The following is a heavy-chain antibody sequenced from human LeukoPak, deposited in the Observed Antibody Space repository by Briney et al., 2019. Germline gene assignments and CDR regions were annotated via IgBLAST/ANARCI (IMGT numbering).Heavy chain of an antibody. CDR3: AREPTGSYSFDF. CDR1: GGSISISSYY. CDR2: IYSSGST. D-gene: IGHD1-26*01. V-gene: IGHV4-31*03. Sequence: SETLSLTCTVSGGSISISSYYWSWIRQHPGKGLEWIGYIYSSGSTYYNPSLKSRVTISIDTSKRQFSLKLTSVTAADTAVYYCAREPTGSYSFDFWGQGTLVTVSS. J-gene: IGHJ4*02.